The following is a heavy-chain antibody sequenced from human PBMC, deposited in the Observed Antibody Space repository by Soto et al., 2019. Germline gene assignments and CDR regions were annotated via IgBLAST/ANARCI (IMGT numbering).Heavy chain of an antibody. CDR2: MNPNSGNT. V-gene: IGHV1-8*01. Sequence: ASVKVSCKASGYTFTSYDINWVRQATGQGLEWMGWMNPNSGNTGYAQKFQGRVTMTRNTSISTTYMELSSLRSEDTAVYYCVGGMKKLVDDAFDIWGQGTMVTVSS. D-gene: IGHD1-26*01. J-gene: IGHJ3*02. CDR3: VGGMKKLVDDAFDI. CDR1: GYTFTSYD.